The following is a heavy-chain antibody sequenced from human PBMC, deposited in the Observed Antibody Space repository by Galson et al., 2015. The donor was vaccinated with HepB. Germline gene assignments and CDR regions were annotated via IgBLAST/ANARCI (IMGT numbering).Heavy chain of an antibody. CDR3: ARSIEMATASGY. CDR2: INPNTGDT. CDR1: GYTFTGYY. Sequence: SVKVSCRASGYTFTGYYMHWVRQAPGQGLEWMGWINPNTGDTTYAQKFQGRVTMARDTSINTAYMELGRLRSDDTAVYYCARSIEMATASGYWGQGTRVTVSS. J-gene: IGHJ4*02. D-gene: IGHD5-24*01. V-gene: IGHV1-2*02.